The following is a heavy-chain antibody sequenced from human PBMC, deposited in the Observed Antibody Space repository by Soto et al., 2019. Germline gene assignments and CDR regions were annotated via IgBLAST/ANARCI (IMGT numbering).Heavy chain of an antibody. V-gene: IGHV4-59*01. CDR2: IHSSGRS. CDR3: ARDDPFDP. Sequence: QVRLRESGLQVVKPSATLSLNCNVSGGAFRSYFWSWIRQSPGKGLEWIGNIHSSGRSNYNPSFKSRVSMSIDPSKNQFSVRLTSVTPADTAVYYCARDDPFDPWGQGILVTVSS. CDR1: GGAFRSYF. J-gene: IGHJ5*02.